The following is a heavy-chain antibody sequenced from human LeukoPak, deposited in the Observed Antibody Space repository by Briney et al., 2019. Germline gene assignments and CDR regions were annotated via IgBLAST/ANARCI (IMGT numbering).Heavy chain of an antibody. D-gene: IGHD6-13*01. J-gene: IGHJ4*02. CDR3: ASSSRYLDEADY. CDR1: GFTFSSYA. CDR2: ISGSGGST. Sequence: HPGGSLRLSCAASGFTFSSYAMSWVRQAPGKGLEWVSAISGSGGSTYYADSVKGRFTISRDNSKNTLYLQMNSLRAEDTAVYYCASSSRYLDEADYWGQGTLVTVSS. V-gene: IGHV3-23*01.